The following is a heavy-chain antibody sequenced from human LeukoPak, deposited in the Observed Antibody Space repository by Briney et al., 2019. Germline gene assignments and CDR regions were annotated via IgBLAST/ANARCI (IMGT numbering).Heavy chain of an antibody. Sequence: YNGNTNYAQKLQGRVTMTTDTSTSTAYMELRSLRSDDTAVYYCARDVGYSYDYYYYGMDVWGQGTTVTV. V-gene: IGHV1-18*01. J-gene: IGHJ6*02. CDR2: YNGNT. CDR3: ARDVGYSYDYYYYGMDV. D-gene: IGHD5-18*01.